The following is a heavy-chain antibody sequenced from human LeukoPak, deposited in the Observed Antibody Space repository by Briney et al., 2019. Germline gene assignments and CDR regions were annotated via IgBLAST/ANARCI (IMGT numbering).Heavy chain of an antibody. Sequence: GGSLRLSCAASGFTFSSYAMSCLPDAPGEGLECVSAICGSGGSICYVHSVKGRFTISRDNSENTLYLQMNSMRAEDTAVYYCAKDGDVWFGEGWDYYYYYGMDVWGKGATVTVSS. V-gene: IGHV3-23*01. CDR1: GFTFSSYA. CDR3: AKDGDVWFGEGWDYYYYYGMDV. CDR2: ICGSGGSI. D-gene: IGHD3-10*01. J-gene: IGHJ6*04.